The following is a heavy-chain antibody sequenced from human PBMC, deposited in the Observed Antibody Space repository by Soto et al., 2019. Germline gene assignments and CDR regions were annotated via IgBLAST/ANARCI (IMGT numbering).Heavy chain of an antibody. Sequence: EVQLSESGGGLVQPGGSLRLSCAASGFTFSRYGMSWVRQAPGKGLEWVSAITGSGDSTCYADSVKGRFTISRDSSNNTVYLQMNSLRADDTAVYYCVKLRLELLYLDSWGLGALVIVSS. V-gene: IGHV3-23*01. CDR3: VKLRLELLYLDS. J-gene: IGHJ4*02. D-gene: IGHD1-7*01. CDR1: GFTFSRYG. CDR2: ITGSGDST.